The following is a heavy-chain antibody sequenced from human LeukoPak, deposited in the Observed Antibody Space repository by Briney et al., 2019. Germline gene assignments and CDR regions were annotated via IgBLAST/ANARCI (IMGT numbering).Heavy chain of an antibody. D-gene: IGHD5-12*01. CDR1: GGTFTSYA. CDR2: IIPIFGTA. V-gene: IGHV1-69*05. Sequence: GASVRVSCKASGGTFTSYAISWVRQAPGQGREWRGGIIPIFGTANYAQKFQGRVTITTDESTSTAYMELSSLRSEDTAVYYCARVATNPKDYYYYYYMDVWGKGTTVTVSS. CDR3: ARVATNPKDYYYYYYMDV. J-gene: IGHJ6*03.